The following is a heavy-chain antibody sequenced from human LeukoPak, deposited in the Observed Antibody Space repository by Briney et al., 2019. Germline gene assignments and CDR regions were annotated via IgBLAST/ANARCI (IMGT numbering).Heavy chain of an antibody. Sequence: GASVKVSCKASGYTFTSYYMHWVRQAPGQGLEWMGIINPSGGSTSYAQKFQGRVTMTRDMSTSTVYMELSSLRSEDMAVYYCARGRQQLVVGDYWGQGTLVTVSS. V-gene: IGHV1-46*01. J-gene: IGHJ4*02. CDR1: GYTFTSYY. CDR2: INPSGGST. CDR3: ARGRQQLVVGDY. D-gene: IGHD6-13*01.